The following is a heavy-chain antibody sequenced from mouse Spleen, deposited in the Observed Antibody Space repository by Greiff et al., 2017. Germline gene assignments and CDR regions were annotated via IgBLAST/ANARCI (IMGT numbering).Heavy chain of an antibody. CDR2: IWSGGST. Sequence: VQLQQSGPGLVQPSQSLSITCTVSGFSLTSYGVHWVRQSPGKGLEWLGVIWSGGSTDYNAAFISRLSISKDNSKSQVFFKMNSLQADDTAIYYCARNGGYYNYYAMDYWGQGTSVTVSS. V-gene: IGHV2-2*01. CDR1: GFSLTSYG. D-gene: IGHD2-3*01. CDR3: ARNGGYYNYYAMDY. J-gene: IGHJ4*01.